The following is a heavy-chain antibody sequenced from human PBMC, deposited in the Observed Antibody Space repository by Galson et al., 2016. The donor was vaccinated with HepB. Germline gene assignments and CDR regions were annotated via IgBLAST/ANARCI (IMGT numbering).Heavy chain of an antibody. V-gene: IGHV3-21*04. J-gene: IGHJ5*01. CDR3: ARSGDGNWFES. CDR1: GSTFSSYS. CDR2: ISSTSNYI. Sequence: SLRLSCAASGSTFSSYSMNWVRQAPGKGLEWVSSISSTSNYIYYADSVKGRITISRDNAKNSLYLQMNSLRSDDTAVYYCARSGDGNWFESWGQGTLVTVSS. D-gene: IGHD2-21*02.